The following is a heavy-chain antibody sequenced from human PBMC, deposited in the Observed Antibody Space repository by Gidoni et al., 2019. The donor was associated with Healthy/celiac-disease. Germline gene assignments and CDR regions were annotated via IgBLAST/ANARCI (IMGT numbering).Heavy chain of an antibody. CDR2: IYHSGST. D-gene: IGHD1-1*01. V-gene: IGHV4-38-2*01. CDR3: ARGAPISAGTVQSLDY. Sequence: KPSETLSLTCAVSGYSISSGYYWGWIRQPPGKGLEWIGSIYHSGSTYYNPSLKSRLTISVDTSKNQFSLKLSSVTAADTAVYYCARGAPISAGTVQSLDYWGQGTLVTVSS. CDR1: GYSISSGYY. J-gene: IGHJ4*02.